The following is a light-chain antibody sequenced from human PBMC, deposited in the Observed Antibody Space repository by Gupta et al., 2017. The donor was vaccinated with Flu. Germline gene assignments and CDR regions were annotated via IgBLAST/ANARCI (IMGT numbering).Light chain of an antibody. J-gene: IGKJ2*01. CDR3: QHYNSYSTT. V-gene: IGKV1-5*03. Sequence: DIQMTQSPSTLSASVGDRVTITCRASQSISSWLAWYQRKPGKAPNLLIYKASSLESGVPSRFSGSGSGTEFTLTISSLQPDDFATYYCQHYNSYSTTFGQGTKLEI. CDR1: QSISSW. CDR2: KAS.